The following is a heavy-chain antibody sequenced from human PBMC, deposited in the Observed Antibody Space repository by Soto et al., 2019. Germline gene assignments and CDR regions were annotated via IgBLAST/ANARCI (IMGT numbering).Heavy chain of an antibody. CDR2: IYSGGST. J-gene: IGHJ4*02. D-gene: IGHD6-6*01. Sequence: GGSLRLSCAASGFTVSSNYMSWVRQAPGKGLEWVSVIYSGGSTYYADSVKGRFTISRDNSKNTLYLQMNSLGAEDTAVYYCARDYNSHSSSSTLKGWGQGTLVTVSS. CDR1: GFTVSSNY. CDR3: ARDYNSHSSSSTLKG. V-gene: IGHV3-66*01.